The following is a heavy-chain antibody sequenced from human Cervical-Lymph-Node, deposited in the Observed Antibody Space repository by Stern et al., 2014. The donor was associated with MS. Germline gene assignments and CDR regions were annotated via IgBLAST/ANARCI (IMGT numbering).Heavy chain of an antibody. D-gene: IGHD2-15*01. CDR1: GFSLTSSGVG. V-gene: IGHV2-5*01. CDR3: AHRGFCSGGGCHGGFDY. CDR2: INWSDVK. J-gene: IGHJ4*02. Sequence: QVTLRESGPTLVNPTQTLTLTCTFSGFSLTSSGVGVGWIRQPPGKALQWLAFINWSDVKRYNPSLNSRLTITKDTSKNQVVLTMTNVDPVDTATYYCAHRGFCSGGGCHGGFDYWGQGTLVTVSS.